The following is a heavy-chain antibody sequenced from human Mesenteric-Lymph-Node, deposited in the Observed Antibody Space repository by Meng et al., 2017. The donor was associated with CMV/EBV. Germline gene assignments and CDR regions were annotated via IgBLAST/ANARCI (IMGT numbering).Heavy chain of an antibody. CDR3: ARGEWFGESLTYY. CDR1: GGSLSGYY. D-gene: IGHD3-10*01. J-gene: IGHJ4*02. V-gene: IGHV4-34*01. Sequence: CRVHGGSLSGYYWRWIRQPPGKGLEWIGKMDHSGGTSYNPSLKSRVTISVDSSRNQFSLRLTSVTAADTAVYYCARGEWFGESLTYYWGKGTLVTVSS. CDR2: MDHSGGT.